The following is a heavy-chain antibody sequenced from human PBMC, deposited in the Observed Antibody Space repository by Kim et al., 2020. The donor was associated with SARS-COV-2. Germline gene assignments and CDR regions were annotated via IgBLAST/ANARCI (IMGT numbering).Heavy chain of an antibody. CDR3: ARTAEEYYYVGDWFDP. CDR2: ISSSSSYI. Sequence: GGSLRLSCAASGFTFSSYSMNWVRQAPGKGLEWVSSISSSSSYIYYADSVKGRFTISRDNAKNSLYLQMNSLRAEDTAVYYCARTAEEYYYVGDWFDPWGQGTLVTVSS. J-gene: IGHJ5*02. D-gene: IGHD3-10*02. CDR1: GFTFSSYS. V-gene: IGHV3-21*01.